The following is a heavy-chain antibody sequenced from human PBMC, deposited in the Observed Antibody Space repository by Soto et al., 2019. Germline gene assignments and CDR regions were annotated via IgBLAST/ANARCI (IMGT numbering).Heavy chain of an antibody. D-gene: IGHD3-16*01. CDR1: GFSLSTSGMC. J-gene: IGHJ4*02. V-gene: IGHV2-70*11. Sequence: SGPTLVNPPQTLTLTCTFSGFSLSTSGMCVSWIRQPPGKALEWLARIDWDDDKYYSTSLKTRLTISKDTSKNQVVLTMTNMDLVDTATYYCVRLMITFGGVDYYFDYWGQGTLVTVSS. CDR3: VRLMITFGGVDYYFDY. CDR2: IDWDDDK.